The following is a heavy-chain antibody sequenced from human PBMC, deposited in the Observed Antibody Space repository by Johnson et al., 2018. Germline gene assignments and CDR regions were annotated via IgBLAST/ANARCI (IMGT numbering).Heavy chain of an antibody. CDR2: ISYDGSNK. J-gene: IGHJ6*03. CDR3: ARDPNDYLANYYYYMDV. Sequence: VQSGGSLRLXCAAXGFXFSSYGMHWVRQAPGKGLEWVAVISYDGSNKYYADSVKGRFTISRDNSKNPLYLQMNSLRAEDTAVYYCARDPNDYLANYYYYMDVWGKGTTVTVSS. D-gene: IGHD4/OR15-4a*01. CDR1: GFXFSSYG. V-gene: IGHV3-30*03.